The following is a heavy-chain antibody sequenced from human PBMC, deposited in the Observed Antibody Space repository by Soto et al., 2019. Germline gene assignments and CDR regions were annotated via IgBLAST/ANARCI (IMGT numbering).Heavy chain of an antibody. CDR1: GGTFSSYT. V-gene: IGHV1-69*02. D-gene: IGHD6-6*01. Sequence: QVQLVQSGAEVKKPGSSVKVSCKASGGTFSSYTISWVRQAPGQGLEWMGRIIPILGIANYAQKFQGRVTITADKATSTAYRELSSLRSEDTAVYYCARATSSSSPCFDYWGQGTLVTVSS. CDR2: IIPILGIA. J-gene: IGHJ4*02. CDR3: ARATSSSSPCFDY.